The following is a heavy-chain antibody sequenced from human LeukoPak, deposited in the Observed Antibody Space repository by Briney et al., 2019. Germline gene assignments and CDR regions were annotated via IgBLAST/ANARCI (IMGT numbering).Heavy chain of an antibody. CDR2: ISAYSGKT. J-gene: IGHJ4*02. CDR3: VRLTAYSGYVLMGFEY. Sequence: ASVKLSCKASGYTFSNYGITWVRQAPGQGLEWMGWISAYSGKTNSAQKLQGRVTLTTDTSTSTAYMELRSLRSDDTAMYYCVRLTAYSGYVLMGFEYWGQGTLVTVSS. CDR1: GYTFSNYG. D-gene: IGHD5-12*01. V-gene: IGHV1-18*01.